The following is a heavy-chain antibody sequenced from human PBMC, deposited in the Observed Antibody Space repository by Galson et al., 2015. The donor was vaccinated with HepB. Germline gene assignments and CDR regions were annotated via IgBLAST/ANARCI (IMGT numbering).Heavy chain of an antibody. CDR2: ISAYNGNT. Sequence: SVKVSCKASGYTFTSYDISRVRQASGQGLEWMGWISAYNGNTNYAQKLQGRVTMTTDTSTSTAYMELRSLRSDDTAVYYCARGPGTMVRGVIVYYYMDVWGKGTTVTVSS. V-gene: IGHV1-18*01. CDR1: GYTFTSYD. J-gene: IGHJ6*03. CDR3: ARGPGTMVRGVIVYYYMDV. D-gene: IGHD3-10*01.